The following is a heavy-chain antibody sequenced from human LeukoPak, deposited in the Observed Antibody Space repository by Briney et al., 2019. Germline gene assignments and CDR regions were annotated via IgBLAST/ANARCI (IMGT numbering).Heavy chain of an antibody. CDR3: GRGFVLVPAAIPDY. Sequence: GGSLRLSCAASGFTFSSYSMNWVRQAPGKGLEWVSYISSSSSTIYYADSVKGRFTISRDNAKNSLYLQMNSLRAEDTAVYYCGRGFVLVPAAIPDYWGQGTLVTVSS. CDR1: GFTFSSYS. J-gene: IGHJ4*02. V-gene: IGHV3-48*01. CDR2: ISSSSSTI. D-gene: IGHD2-2*01.